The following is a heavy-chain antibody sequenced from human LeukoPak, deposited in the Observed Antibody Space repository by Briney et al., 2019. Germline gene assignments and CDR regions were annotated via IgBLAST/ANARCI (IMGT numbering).Heavy chain of an antibody. J-gene: IGHJ4*02. CDR2: IRYTAST. V-gene: IGHV4-59*01. Sequence: SETLSLTCTVSGGSISSYYWSWIRQPPGKGLEWIGYIRYTASTKYNPSLKSRVTMSLDTSKNQFSLKLSSLTAAYTAVYYCARGYDILTGYYRFDYWGQGTLVTVSS. CDR1: GGSISSYY. CDR3: ARGYDILTGYYRFDY. D-gene: IGHD3-9*01.